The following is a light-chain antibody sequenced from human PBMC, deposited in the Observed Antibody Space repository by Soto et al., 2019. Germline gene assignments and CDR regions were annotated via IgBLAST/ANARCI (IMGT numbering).Light chain of an antibody. CDR3: QQYGNSPPNT. CDR1: QSVSSSY. Sequence: EIVLTQSPGTLSLSPGERATLSCRASQSVSSSYLAWYQQKPGQAPRLLIYGASSRATGIPDRFSGSGYGTDFTLTISRLEPEAFAVYFCQQYGNSPPNTFGQGTKVEIK. CDR2: GAS. V-gene: IGKV3-20*01. J-gene: IGKJ2*01.